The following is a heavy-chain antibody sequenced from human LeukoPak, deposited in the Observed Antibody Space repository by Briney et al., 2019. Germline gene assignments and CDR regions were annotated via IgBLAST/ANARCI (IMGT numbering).Heavy chain of an antibody. J-gene: IGHJ3*02. V-gene: IGHV4-31*03. CDR1: GGSISSGGYY. D-gene: IGHD3-3*01. CDR3: ARGMTGDNYDFWSGYYPSDAFDI. CDR2: IYYSGST. Sequence: SQTLSLTCTVSGGSISSGGYYWSWIRQHPGRGLEWIVYIYYSGSTYYNPSLKSRVTISVDTSKNQFSLKLSSVTAADTAVYYCARGMTGDNYDFWSGYYPSDAFDIWGQGTMVTVSS.